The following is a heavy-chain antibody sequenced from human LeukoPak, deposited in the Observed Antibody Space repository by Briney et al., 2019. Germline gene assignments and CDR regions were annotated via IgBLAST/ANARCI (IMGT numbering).Heavy chain of an antibody. D-gene: IGHD2-15*01. CDR2: IKQDGSEK. V-gene: IGHV3-7*01. CDR3: ARDAGYCGGGSCFDY. CDR1: GFTFSSYW. J-gene: IGHJ4*02. Sequence: AGGSLRLSCAASGFTFSSYWMSWVRQAPGKGLEWVANIKQDGSEKYYVDSVKGRFTISRDNAKTSLYLQMNSLRAEDTAVYYCARDAGYCGGGSCFDYWGQGTLVTVSS.